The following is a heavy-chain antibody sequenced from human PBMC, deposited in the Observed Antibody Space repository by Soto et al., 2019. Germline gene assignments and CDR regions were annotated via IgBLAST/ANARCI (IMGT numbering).Heavy chain of an antibody. CDR2: INPKSGGT. J-gene: IGHJ4*02. CDR1: GDSFTANY. Sequence: ASVKGSWKASGDSFTANYIHWGRQAPGQGFEWMGWINPKSGGTKYPQKFQGRVTMTRDTSLSTVYMTLTRLTSDDTAVYYCARDLAKGGGSAGFDYWGQGTLVTVSS. V-gene: IGHV1-2*02. D-gene: IGHD1-26*01. CDR3: ARDLAKGGGSAGFDY.